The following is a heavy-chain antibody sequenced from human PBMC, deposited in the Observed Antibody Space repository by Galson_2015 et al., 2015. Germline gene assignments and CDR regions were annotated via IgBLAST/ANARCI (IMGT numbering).Heavy chain of an antibody. CDR3: ARACLPCSGDSCYSIHRGFDY. V-gene: IGHV3-23*01. CDR2: MSGSGTTT. Sequence: SLRLSCAAAGFTFSNYAMNWVRQAPGKGLEWVSGMSGSGTTTYYANSVKGRFTISRDNSKNTLYLHMNSLRAEDTALYYCARACLPCSGDSCYSIHRGFDYWGQGT. CDR1: GFTFSNYA. J-gene: IGHJ4*02. D-gene: IGHD2-15*01.